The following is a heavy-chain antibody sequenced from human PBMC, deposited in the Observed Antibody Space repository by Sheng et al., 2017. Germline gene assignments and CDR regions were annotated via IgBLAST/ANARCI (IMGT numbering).Heavy chain of an antibody. V-gene: IGHV3-9*01. D-gene: IGHD5-12*01. CDR2: INWNSNTI. CDR3: ARAQADGYNQIDF. Sequence: EVQLVESGGGLVQPGRSLRLSCVVSGFPFDDYAMHWVRQAPGKGLEWVSGINWNSNTIGFADSVRGRFTISRDSSENTVFLQLSSLRPDDTAVYYCARAQADGYNQIDFWGQGTLVTVSS. J-gene: IGHJ4*02. CDR1: GFPFDDYA.